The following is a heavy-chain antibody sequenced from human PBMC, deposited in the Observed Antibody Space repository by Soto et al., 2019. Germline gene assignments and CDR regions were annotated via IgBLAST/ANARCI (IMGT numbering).Heavy chain of an antibody. Sequence: SETLSLTCTVSGGSISSADYYWRWIRQPPGKGLEWIGYIYYSGSIYYNPSLKSRVTISVDTSNNHCSLKLSSVTAADTALYYCAREGFSNYPDYWGQGTLVTVSS. CDR2: IYYSGSI. D-gene: IGHD1-1*01. CDR1: GGSISSADYY. V-gene: IGHV4-30-4*01. J-gene: IGHJ4*02. CDR3: AREGFSNYPDY.